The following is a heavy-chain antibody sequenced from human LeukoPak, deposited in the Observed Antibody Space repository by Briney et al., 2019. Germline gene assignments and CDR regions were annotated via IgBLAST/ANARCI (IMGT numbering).Heavy chain of an antibody. J-gene: IGHJ6*03. Sequence: GGSLRLSCAASGFTFSSYTMSWVRQAPGKGLEWVSLISNSGSYIYYAESMKGRVTISRDNAKNSLFLQMNSLRDEDTALYYCARVGASSSWYGSYYYYYMDVSGMGTTVTVSS. CDR3: ARVGASSSWYGSYYYYYMDV. CDR1: GFTFSSYT. D-gene: IGHD6-13*01. V-gene: IGHV3-21*01. CDR2: ISNSGSYI.